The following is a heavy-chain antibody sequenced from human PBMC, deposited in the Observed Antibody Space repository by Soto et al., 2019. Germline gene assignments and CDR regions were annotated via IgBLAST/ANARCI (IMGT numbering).Heavy chain of an antibody. Sequence: PSETLSLTCTVSGGSISSYYWSWIRQPPGKGLEWIGYIYYSGSTNYNPSLKSRVTISVDTSKNQFSLKLSSVTAADTAVYYCARDQESDAFDIWGQRTMVTVSS. J-gene: IGHJ3*02. V-gene: IGHV4-59*01. CDR3: ARDQESDAFDI. CDR2: IYYSGST. CDR1: GGSISSYY.